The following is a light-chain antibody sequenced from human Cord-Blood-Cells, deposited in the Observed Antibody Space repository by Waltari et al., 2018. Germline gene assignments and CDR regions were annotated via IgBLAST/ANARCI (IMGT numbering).Light chain of an antibody. J-gene: IGLJ1*01. CDR3: SSYTSSSTLV. CDR2: EVS. CDR1: SSDVGGYNY. V-gene: IGLV2-14*01. Sequence: QSALTQPASVPGSPGQSITISSTGSSSDVGGYNYVSWYQQHPGKAPKLMIYEVSNRPSGVSNRFSGSKSGNTASLTISGLQAEDEADYYCSSYTSSSTLVFGTGTKVTVL.